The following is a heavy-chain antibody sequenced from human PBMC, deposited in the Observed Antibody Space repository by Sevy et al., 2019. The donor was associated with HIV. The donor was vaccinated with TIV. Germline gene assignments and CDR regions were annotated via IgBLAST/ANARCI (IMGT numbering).Heavy chain of an antibody. Sequence: GGSLRLSCAASGFTFSSYEMNWVRQAPGKGLEWVSYISSSGSTIYYADSVKGRFTISRDNAKNSLYLQMNSLRAEDTAVYYCARRAQLWLVAYYYMDVWGKGTTVTVSS. D-gene: IGHD5-18*01. CDR1: GFTFSSYE. J-gene: IGHJ6*03. V-gene: IGHV3-48*03. CDR3: ARRAQLWLVAYYYMDV. CDR2: ISSSGSTI.